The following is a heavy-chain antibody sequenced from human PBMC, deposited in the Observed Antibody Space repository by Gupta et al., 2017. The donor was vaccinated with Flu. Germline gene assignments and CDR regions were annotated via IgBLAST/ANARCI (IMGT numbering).Heavy chain of an antibody. J-gene: IGHJ4*02. CDR1: GFTFSEHY. V-gene: IGHV3-72*01. D-gene: IGHD2-8*02. CDR2: IRNKANSYTT. Sequence: GLVQPGGSLRLSCVVSGFTFSEHYMDWIRQAPGKGLEWVGRIRNKANSYTTEYAASVKDRFTITRDDSKDSLYLQMNSLNNGDTAVYYCSRGETGPSPPGRNDCWGQGTLVTVSS. CDR3: SRGETGPSPPGRNDC.